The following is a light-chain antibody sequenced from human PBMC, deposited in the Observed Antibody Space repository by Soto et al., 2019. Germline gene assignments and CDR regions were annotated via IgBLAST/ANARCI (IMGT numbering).Light chain of an antibody. J-gene: IGKJ2*01. CDR2: DAS. CDR1: QSISSW. V-gene: IGKV1-5*01. CDR3: QQYKSYSPYT. Sequence: DIQMTQSPSTRSASVGDRVTITCRASQSISSWLAWYQQKPGKAPKLLIYDASSLESGVPSRFSGSGSGTEFTLTISSLQPDDFATYYCQQYKSYSPYTFGQGTKLEIK.